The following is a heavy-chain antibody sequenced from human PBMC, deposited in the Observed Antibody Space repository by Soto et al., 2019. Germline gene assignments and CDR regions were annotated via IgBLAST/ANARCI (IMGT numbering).Heavy chain of an antibody. CDR3: ARACSSNSCYDVFDY. CDR2: IYTSGST. V-gene: IGHV4-4*07. CDR1: GGSISSYY. D-gene: IGHD2-2*01. J-gene: IGHJ4*02. Sequence: LSLTCTVSGGSISSYYWSWIRQPAGKGLEWIGRIYTSGSTNYNPSLKSRVTMSVDTSKNQFSLKLSSVTAADTAVYYCARACSSNSCYDVFDYWGQGTLVTVSS.